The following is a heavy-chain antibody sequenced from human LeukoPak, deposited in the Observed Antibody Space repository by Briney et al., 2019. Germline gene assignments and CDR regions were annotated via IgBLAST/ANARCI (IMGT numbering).Heavy chain of an antibody. CDR2: INPSGGST. J-gene: IGHJ4*02. Sequence: ASVKVSRKASGYTFTSYYMNWVRQAPGQGLEWMGIINPSGGSTSYAQKFQGRVTMTRDTSTSTVYMELSSLRSEDTAVYYCARGESEYVIVYWGQGTLVTVSS. CDR1: GYTFTSYY. CDR3: ARGESEYVIVY. D-gene: IGHD3-16*01. V-gene: IGHV1-46*01.